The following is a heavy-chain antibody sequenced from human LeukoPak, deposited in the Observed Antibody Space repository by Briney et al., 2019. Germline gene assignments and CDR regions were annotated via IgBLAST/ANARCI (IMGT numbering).Heavy chain of an antibody. J-gene: IGHJ4*02. CDR2: IKQDGSEK. D-gene: IGHD3-22*01. CDR1: GFTFSSYW. V-gene: IGHV3-7*01. CDR3: ARWAGDYYGSSGYPRPFEY. Sequence: GGSLRLSCAASGFTFSSYWMSWVRQAPGKGLEWVANIKQDGSEKYYVDSVKGRFTISRDNAKNSLYLQMNSLRAEDTAVYYCARWAGDYYGSSGYPRPFEYWGQGTLVTVSS.